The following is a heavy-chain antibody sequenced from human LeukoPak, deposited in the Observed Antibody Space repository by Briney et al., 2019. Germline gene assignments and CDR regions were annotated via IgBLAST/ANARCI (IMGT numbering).Heavy chain of an antibody. V-gene: IGHV3-64*02. CDR3: ARITMGATSDNFYYYFLDA. Sequence: GGSLRLSCAASGFTFSGYTLHWVRQAPGKGLEYVSAIISHGGSTHYADSVKGRFTVSRDNSKNTLYLQMDSLRAEDMAVYYCARITMGATSDNFYYYFLDAWGKGTTVTVSS. D-gene: IGHD3-3*01. CDR1: GFTFSGYT. CDR2: IISHGGST. J-gene: IGHJ6*03.